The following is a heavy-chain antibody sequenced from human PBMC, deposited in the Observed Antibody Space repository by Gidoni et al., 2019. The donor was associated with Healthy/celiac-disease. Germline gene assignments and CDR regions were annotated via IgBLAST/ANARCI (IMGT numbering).Heavy chain of an antibody. J-gene: IGHJ4*02. CDR2: IYYSGST. CDR1: GGSISSYY. CDR3: ARGYSSGLDDY. D-gene: IGHD6-19*01. Sequence: QVQLQESGPGLVKPSETLSLTCTVSGGSISSYYWSWIRQPPGKGLEWIGYIYYSGSTNYNPSLKSRVTISVDTSKNQFSLKLSSVTAADTAVYYCARGYSSGLDDYWGQGTLVTVSS. V-gene: IGHV4-59*01.